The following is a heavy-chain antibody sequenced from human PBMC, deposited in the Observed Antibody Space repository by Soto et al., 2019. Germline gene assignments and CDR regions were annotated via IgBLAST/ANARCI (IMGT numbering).Heavy chain of an antibody. D-gene: IGHD6-13*01. CDR3: ARTQSQYSSSWYSGYDY. V-gene: IGHV1-69*06. Sequence: SVKVSCKASGGTFSSYAISWVRQAPGQGLEWMGGIIPIFGTANYAQKFQGRVTITADKSTSTAYMELSSLRSEDTAVYYCARTQSQYSSSWYSGYDYWGQGTLVTVS. CDR1: GGTFSSYA. CDR2: IIPIFGTA. J-gene: IGHJ4*02.